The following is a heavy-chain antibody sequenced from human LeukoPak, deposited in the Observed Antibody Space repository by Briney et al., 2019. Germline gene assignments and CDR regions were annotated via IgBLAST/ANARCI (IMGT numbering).Heavy chain of an antibody. V-gene: IGHV4-59*08. D-gene: IGHD3-10*01. Sequence: SETLSLTCTVSGGSISSYYWSWIRQPPGKGLEWIGCIYYSGSTNYNPSLKSRVTISVDTSKNQFSLKLSSVTAADTAVYYCARLNYYGSGSSNFDYWAREPWSPSPQ. CDR1: GGSISSYY. CDR2: IYYSGST. CDR3: ARLNYYGSGSSNFDY. J-gene: IGHJ4*02.